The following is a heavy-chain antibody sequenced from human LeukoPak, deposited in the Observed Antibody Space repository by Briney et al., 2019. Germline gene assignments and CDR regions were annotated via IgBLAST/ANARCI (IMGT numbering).Heavy chain of an antibody. V-gene: IGHV3-9*01. J-gene: IGHJ6*02. CDR3: AKDIGIAAAGDHKYYYYYGMDV. CDR2: ISWNSGSI. CDR1: GFTFSSYW. D-gene: IGHD6-13*01. Sequence: GGSLRLSCAASGFTFSSYWMSWVRQAPGKGLEWVSGISWNSGSIGYADSVRGRFTISRDNAKNSLYLQMNSLRAEDTALYYCAKDIGIAAAGDHKYYYYYGMDVWGQGTTVTVSS.